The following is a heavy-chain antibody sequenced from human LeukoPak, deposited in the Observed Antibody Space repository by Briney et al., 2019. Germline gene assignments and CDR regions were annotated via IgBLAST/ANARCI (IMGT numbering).Heavy chain of an antibody. Sequence: GESLNISCKGSGYSFTSYCIGWVRHMPGKGLEWMGIIYPGDSDTRYSPSLQGQVTISADKSINTVCLKWSSVKASDTAMYYCGRGYCSNNSCFFDYWGQGTLVTVSS. D-gene: IGHD2-2*01. J-gene: IGHJ4*02. V-gene: IGHV5-51*01. CDR1: GYSFTSYC. CDR2: IYPGDSDT. CDR3: GRGYCSNNSCFFDY.